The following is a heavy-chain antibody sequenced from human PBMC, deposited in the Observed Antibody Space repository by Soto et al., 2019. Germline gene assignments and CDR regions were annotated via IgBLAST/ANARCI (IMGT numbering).Heavy chain of an antibody. V-gene: IGHV2-26*01. CDR3: ARLYYDILTGYYFDY. Sequence: QVTLKESGPVLVKPTEPLTLTCTVSGFSLSNARMGVSWIRQPPGKALEWLAHIFSSDEKSYSTSLKSRLTISKDTSKSQVVLTMTNMDPVDTATYYCARLYYDILTGYYFDYWGQRTLITVSS. CDR2: IFSSDEK. CDR1: GFSLSNARMG. D-gene: IGHD3-9*01. J-gene: IGHJ4*02.